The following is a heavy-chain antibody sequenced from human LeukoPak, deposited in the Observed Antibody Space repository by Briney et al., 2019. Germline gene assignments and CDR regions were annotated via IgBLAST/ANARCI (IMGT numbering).Heavy chain of an antibody. D-gene: IGHD6-13*01. V-gene: IGHV3-7*01. Sequence: PGGSLRLSCAASEFTFNQWMTWVRRPPGRGLQWVANIQPDGSEKNYVGSVRGRFTISGDNARNLLYLQMNSLRSEDTAVYYCASERPSSSRYDFWGQGILVTVSS. J-gene: IGHJ4*02. CDR2: IQPDGSEK. CDR3: ASERPSSSRYDF. CDR1: EFTFNQW.